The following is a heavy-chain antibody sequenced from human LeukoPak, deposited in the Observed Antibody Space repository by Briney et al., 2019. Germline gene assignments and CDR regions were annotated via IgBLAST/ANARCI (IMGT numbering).Heavy chain of an antibody. CDR1: GYTFTSYA. J-gene: IGHJ4*02. CDR2: INTNTGNP. CDR3: LSRVGATTTDY. V-gene: IGHV7-4-1*02. D-gene: IGHD1-26*01. Sequence: GASVKVSCKASGYTFTSYAMNWVRQAPGQGLEWMGWINTNTGNPTYAQGFTGRFVFSLGTSVSTAYLQISSLKAEDTAVYYCLSRVGATTTDYWGQGTLVTVSS.